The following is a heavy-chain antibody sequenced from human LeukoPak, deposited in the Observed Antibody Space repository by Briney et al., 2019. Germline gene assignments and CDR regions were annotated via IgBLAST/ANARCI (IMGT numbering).Heavy chain of an antibody. V-gene: IGHV4-34*01. CDR1: GGSISSYY. D-gene: IGHD2-2*01. Sequence: SETLSLTCTVSGGSISSYYWSWIRQPPGKGLEWIGEINHSGSTNYNPSLKSRVTISVDTSKNQFSLKLSSVTAADTAAYYCARDIVVVPAAISGFYFDYWGQGTLVTVSS. CDR3: ARDIVVVPAAISGFYFDY. J-gene: IGHJ4*02. CDR2: INHSGST.